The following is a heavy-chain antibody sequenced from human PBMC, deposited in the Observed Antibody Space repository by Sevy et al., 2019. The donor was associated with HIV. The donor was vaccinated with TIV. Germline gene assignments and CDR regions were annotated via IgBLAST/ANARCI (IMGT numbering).Heavy chain of an antibody. J-gene: IGHJ6*02. V-gene: IGHV5-51*01. CDR3: ARQEDEGGSSWPYYYYGMDV. CDR1: GYSFTSYW. CDR2: IYPGDSDT. Sequence: GESLKISCKGSGYSFTSYWIGWVRQMPGKGLEWMGIIYPGDSDTRYSPSFQGQVTISADKSISTAYLQWSSLKASDTAMYYWARQEDEGGSSWPYYYYGMDVWGQGTTVTVSS. D-gene: IGHD6-13*01.